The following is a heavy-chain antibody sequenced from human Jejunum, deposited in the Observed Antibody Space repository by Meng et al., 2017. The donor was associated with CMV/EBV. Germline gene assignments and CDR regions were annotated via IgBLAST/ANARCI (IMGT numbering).Heavy chain of an antibody. CDR3: AARYCSSGSCYGYFDY. J-gene: IGHJ4*02. CDR2: ISSNGGST. V-gene: IGHV3-64*02. CDR1: TFSSYA. D-gene: IGHD2-15*01. Sequence: TFSSYAMNWVRQAPGKGLEDVSAISSNGGSTYYADSVKGRFTTSRDNSKNTLHLQMDSLRAEDMAVYYCAARYCSSGSCYGYFDYWGQGTLVTVSS.